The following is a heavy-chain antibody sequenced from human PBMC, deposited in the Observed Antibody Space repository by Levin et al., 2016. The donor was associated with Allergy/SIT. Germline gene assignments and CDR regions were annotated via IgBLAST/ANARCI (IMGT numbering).Heavy chain of an antibody. Sequence: VRRLQGKGLEWVGRIKSKTDGGTTDYAAPVKGRFTISRDDSKNTLYLQMNSLKTEDTAVYYCTTDDRITMIVVVQDAFDIWGQGTMVTVSS. J-gene: IGHJ3*02. CDR2: IKSKTDGGTT. D-gene: IGHD3-22*01. CDR3: TTDDRITMIVVVQDAFDI. V-gene: IGHV3-15*01.